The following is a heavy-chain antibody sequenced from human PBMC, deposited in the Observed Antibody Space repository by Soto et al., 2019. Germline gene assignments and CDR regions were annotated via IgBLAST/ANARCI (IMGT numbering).Heavy chain of an antibody. CDR3: ARATWIQLWLQPGESDY. CDR2: ISAYNGNT. V-gene: IGHV1-18*01. D-gene: IGHD5-18*01. J-gene: IGHJ4*02. Sequence: ASVKVSCKASGYTFTSYGISWVRQAPGQGLEWMGWISAYNGNTNYAQKLQGRVTMTTDTSTSTAYMELRSLRSDDTAVYYCARATWIQLWLQPGESDYWGQGTLVTVSS. CDR1: GYTFTSYG.